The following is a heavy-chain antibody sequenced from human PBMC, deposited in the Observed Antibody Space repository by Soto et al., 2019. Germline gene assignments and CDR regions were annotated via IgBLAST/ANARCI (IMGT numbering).Heavy chain of an antibody. CDR3: AKGVGYGDYEGYWYFHL. D-gene: IGHD4-17*01. CDR2: ISGSGGST. CDR1: GFTFSSYA. V-gene: IGHV3-23*01. J-gene: IGHJ2*01. Sequence: GGSLRLSCAASGFTFSSYAMSWVRQAPGKGLEWVSAISGSGGSTYYADSVKGRFTISRDNSKSTLYLQMNSLRAEDTAVYYCAKGVGYGDYEGYWYFHLWGRGTLVTVSS.